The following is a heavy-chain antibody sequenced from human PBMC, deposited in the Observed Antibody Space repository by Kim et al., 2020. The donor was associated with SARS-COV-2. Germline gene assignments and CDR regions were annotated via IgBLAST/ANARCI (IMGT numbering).Heavy chain of an antibody. CDR1: GGSFSGYY. CDR2: INHSGST. V-gene: IGHV4-34*01. D-gene: IGHD3-16*02. J-gene: IGHJ6*02. Sequence: SETLSLTCAVYGGSFSGYYWSWIRQPPGKGLEWIGEINHSGSTNYNPSLKSRVTISVDTSKNQFSLKLSSVTAADTAVYYCARVLYLITFGGVIAFYGMDVWGQGTTVTVSS. CDR3: ARVLYLITFGGVIAFYGMDV.